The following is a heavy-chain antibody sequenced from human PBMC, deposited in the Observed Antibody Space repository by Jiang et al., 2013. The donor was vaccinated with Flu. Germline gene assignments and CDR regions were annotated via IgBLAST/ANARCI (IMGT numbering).Heavy chain of an antibody. CDR3: AKVPYSEGATATAPSDY. CDR2: ISYDGSNK. D-gene: IGHD1-26*01. CDR1: GFTFSSYG. J-gene: IGHJ4*02. Sequence: LESGGGVVQPGRSLRLSCAASGFTFSSYGMHWVRQAPGKGLEWVAVISYDGSNKYYADSVKGRFTISRDNSKNTLYLQMNSLRAEDTAVYYCAKVPYSEGATATAPSDYWGQGTLVTVSS. V-gene: IGHV3-30*18.